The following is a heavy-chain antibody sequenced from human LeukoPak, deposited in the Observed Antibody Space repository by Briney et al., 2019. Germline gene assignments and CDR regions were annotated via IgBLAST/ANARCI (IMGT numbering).Heavy chain of an antibody. Sequence: PGGSLRLSCAASGFTFDDYAMHWVRQAPGKGLEWVSGISWNSGSIGYADSVKGRFTISRDNAKNSLYLQMNSLRAEDTALYYCAKDMVRYYCGSGTPGYFDYWGQGTLVTVSS. J-gene: IGHJ4*02. CDR3: AKDMVRYYCGSGTPGYFDY. V-gene: IGHV3-9*01. CDR2: ISWNSGSI. D-gene: IGHD3-10*01. CDR1: GFTFDDYA.